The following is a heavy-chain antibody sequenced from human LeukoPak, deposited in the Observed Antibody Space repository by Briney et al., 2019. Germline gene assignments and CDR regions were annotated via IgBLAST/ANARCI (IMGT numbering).Heavy chain of an antibody. CDR2: INPNSGGT. D-gene: IGHD6-19*01. CDR3: ARVGSGWSQTFDY. Sequence: ASVKVSCKASGYTFTGYYMHWVRQAPGQGLEWMGWINPNSGGTNYAQKFQGRVTMTRDTSISTAYMELSRLRSDDTAVYYCARVGSGWSQTFDYWGQGTLVAVSS. V-gene: IGHV1-2*02. J-gene: IGHJ4*02. CDR1: GYTFTGYY.